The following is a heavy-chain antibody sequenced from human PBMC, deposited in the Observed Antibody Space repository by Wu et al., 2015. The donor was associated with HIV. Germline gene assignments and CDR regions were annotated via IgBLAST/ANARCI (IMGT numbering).Heavy chain of an antibody. CDR1: GGTFSSYA. CDR3: ARTKLKLERRPYFYYGMDV. D-gene: IGHD1-1*01. J-gene: IGHJ6*02. V-gene: IGHV1-69*05. Sequence: QVQLVQSGAEVKKPGSSVKVSCKASGGTFSSYAISWVRQAPGQGLEWMGGIIPMFGTINYAQKFQGRVTTTTDESTITAYMELSSLKSEDTAVYYCARTKLKLERRPYFYYGMDVWGQGTTVTVSS. CDR2: IIPMFGTI.